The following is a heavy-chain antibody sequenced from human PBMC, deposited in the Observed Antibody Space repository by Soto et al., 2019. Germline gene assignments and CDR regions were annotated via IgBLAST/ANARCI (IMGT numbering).Heavy chain of an antibody. Sequence: EVPLVESGGGFVQPGGSLRLSFVASRFSFTNAWMSWVRQAPGKGPEWVGRIKSKTDGGTADYAAPVKGRFTISRDDSQNTLYLHMDSLKTEDTALYHCSTDIGIYGLDIWGQGTTVTVSS. V-gene: IGHV3-15*01. CDR3: STDIGIYGLDI. CDR2: IKSKTDGGTA. D-gene: IGHD1-26*01. CDR1: RFSFTNAW. J-gene: IGHJ6*02.